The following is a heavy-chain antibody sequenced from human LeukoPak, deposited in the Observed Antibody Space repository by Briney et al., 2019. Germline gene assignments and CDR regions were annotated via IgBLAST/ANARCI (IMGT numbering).Heavy chain of an antibody. Sequence: SETLSLTCTVSAGSISSGSYYWSWIRQPAGKGLEWIGRIYTSGSTNYNPSLKSRVTISVDTSKNQFSLKLSSVTAADTAVYYCATRIVGASNTGAFDIWGQGTMVTVSS. CDR2: IYTSGST. J-gene: IGHJ3*02. D-gene: IGHD1-26*01. CDR3: ATRIVGASNTGAFDI. V-gene: IGHV4-61*02. CDR1: AGSISSGSYY.